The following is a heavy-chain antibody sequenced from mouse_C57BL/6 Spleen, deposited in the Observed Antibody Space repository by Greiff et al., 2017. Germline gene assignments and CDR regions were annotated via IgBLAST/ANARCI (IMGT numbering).Heavy chain of an antibody. D-gene: IGHD4-1*01. J-gene: IGHJ2*01. CDR3: ARSNWDAAYFDY. V-gene: IGHV8-8*01. CDR2: IWWDEDK. CDR1: GFSLSTFGLG. Sequence: QVTLKVSGPGILQPSQTLSLTCSFSGFSLSTFGLGVGWIRQPSGKGLEWLANIWWDEDKYYNPALKSRLTISKDTSKNQVFLKIANVDTADTATYYCARSNWDAAYFDYWGQGTTLTVSS.